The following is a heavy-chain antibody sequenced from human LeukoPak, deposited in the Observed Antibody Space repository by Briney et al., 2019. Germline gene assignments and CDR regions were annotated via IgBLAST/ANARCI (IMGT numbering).Heavy chain of an antibody. CDR3: ARNQAVVANRGAFDI. CDR1: GGSISSGAYY. D-gene: IGHD6-19*01. J-gene: IGHJ3*02. CDR2: IYYSGST. Sequence: SETLSLTCTVSGGSISSGAYYWSWIRQPPGKGLEWIGYIYYSGSTYYNPYNPSLTSRVTMSVDTSKNQFSLKLDSVTEIDTAMYYCARNQAVVANRGAFDIWGQGTMVTVSS. V-gene: IGHV4-30-4*02.